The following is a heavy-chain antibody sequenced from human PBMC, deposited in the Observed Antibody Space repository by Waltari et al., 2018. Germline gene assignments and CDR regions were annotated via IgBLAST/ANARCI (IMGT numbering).Heavy chain of an antibody. Sequence: QLQLQESGPGLVKPSETLSLTCTVSGGSIRSDSYYWGWIRQPPGKGLECIGIISYSGSTYYNPSLKSRVTISVDTSKNQFSLKLSSVTAAETAVYYCARLSYHIVTGYGWFDPWGLGTLVTVSS. D-gene: IGHD3-9*01. V-gene: IGHV4-39*01. CDR1: GGSIRSDSYY. J-gene: IGHJ5*02. CDR2: ISYSGST. CDR3: ARLSYHIVTGYGWFDP.